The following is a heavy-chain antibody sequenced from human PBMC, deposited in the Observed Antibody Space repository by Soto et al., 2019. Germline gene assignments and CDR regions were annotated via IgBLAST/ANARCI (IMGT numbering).Heavy chain of an antibody. CDR3: ARGTVTGSEYNFYYYGMDV. D-gene: IGHD1-1*01. V-gene: IGHV1-69*12. CDR1: GGTFNSYA. J-gene: IGHJ6*02. CDR2: ISPIFGTT. Sequence: QVQLVQSGVEVKKPGSSVKVSCKASGGTFNSYAIDWVRQAPGQGLEWMGGISPIFGTTNDAPELQGRVKLTADESTRTAYRELSTLTSEDTAVYYCARGTVTGSEYNFYYYGMDVWGQGTTVIVSS.